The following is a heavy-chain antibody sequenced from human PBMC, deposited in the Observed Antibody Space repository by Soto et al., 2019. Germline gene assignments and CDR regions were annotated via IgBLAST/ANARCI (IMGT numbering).Heavy chain of an antibody. D-gene: IGHD3-10*01. CDR2: IYYSGST. Sequence: SETLSLTCTVSGGSISSGGYYWSWIRQHPGKGLEWIGYIYYSGSTYYNPSLKSRVTISVDTSKNQFSLKLSSVTAADTAVYYCARGGLGSGSGGFDYWGQGTLVTVSS. CDR1: GGSISSGGYY. V-gene: IGHV4-31*03. CDR3: ARGGLGSGSGGFDY. J-gene: IGHJ4*02.